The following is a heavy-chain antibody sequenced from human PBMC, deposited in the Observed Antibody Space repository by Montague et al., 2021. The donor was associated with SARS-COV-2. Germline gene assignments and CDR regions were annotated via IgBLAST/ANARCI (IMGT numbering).Heavy chain of an antibody. CDR1: GDSVASGNFY. D-gene: IGHD6-6*01. J-gene: IGHJ4*02. CDR3: ARSRANVPSRPGFDY. V-gene: IGHV4-61*01. Sequence: SETLSLTCTVSGDSVASGNFYWSWIRQPPGKGLEWIGYMYYTGHTNYNPSLESRVIMPVDPSKNQFSLTLTSVTAADTAVYYCARSRANVPSRPGFDYWGQGALVTVSS. CDR2: MYYTGHT.